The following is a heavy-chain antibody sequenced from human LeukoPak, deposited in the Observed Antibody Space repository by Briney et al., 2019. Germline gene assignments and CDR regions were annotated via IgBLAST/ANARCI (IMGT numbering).Heavy chain of an antibody. V-gene: IGHV3-30*02. CDR3: AKDSGYETSGYSFDY. CDR2: LRYDGNYK. J-gene: IGHJ4*02. Sequence: GGSLRLSCAASGFTFSNYGMHWVRQAPGKGLEGVAFLRYDGNYKYYADSVKGRFTISRDSSKNTLYLQMNSLGAEDKGVYYCAKDSGYETSGYSFDYWGQGTLVTVSS. D-gene: IGHD3-22*01. CDR1: GFTFSNYG.